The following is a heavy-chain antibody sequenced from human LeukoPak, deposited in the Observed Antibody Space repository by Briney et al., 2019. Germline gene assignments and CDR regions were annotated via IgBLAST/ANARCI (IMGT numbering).Heavy chain of an antibody. CDR1: GFTFSSYA. CDR3: ASSVQRQFMKFDP. CDR2: ISGSGGST. Sequence: PGGSLRLSCAASGFTFSSYAMSCVRQAPGKGLEWVSAISGSGGSTYYADSVKGRFTISRDNSKNTLYLQMNSLRAEDTAVYYCASSVQRQFMKFDPWGQGTLVTVSS. J-gene: IGHJ5*02. D-gene: IGHD3-16*01. V-gene: IGHV3-23*01.